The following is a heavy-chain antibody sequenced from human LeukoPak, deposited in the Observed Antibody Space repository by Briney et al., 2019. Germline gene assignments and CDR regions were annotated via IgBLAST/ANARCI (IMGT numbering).Heavy chain of an antibody. D-gene: IGHD1-26*01. CDR2: ISYDGSNK. CDR3: AKDRTVGASYWYFDL. V-gene: IGHV3-30*04. Sequence: GGSLRLSCAASGFTFSSYAMHWVRQAPGKGLEWVAVISYDGSNKYYADSVKGRFTISRDNSKNTLYLQMNSLRAEDTAVYYCAKDRTVGASYWYFDLWGRGTLVTVSS. J-gene: IGHJ2*01. CDR1: GFTFSSYA.